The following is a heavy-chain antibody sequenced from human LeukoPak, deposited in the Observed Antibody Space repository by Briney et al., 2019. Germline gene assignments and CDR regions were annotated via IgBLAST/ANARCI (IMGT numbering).Heavy chain of an antibody. Sequence: PSETLSLTCTVTGGSISSYYWGWIRQPAGKGLEWIGRIYTSGRTNYNPSLKSRVTMSVDTSKNQFSLKLSSVTAADTAVYYCASAGYSGYEFDYWGQGTLVTVSS. CDR3: ASAGYSGYEFDY. D-gene: IGHD5-12*01. CDR1: GGSISSYY. V-gene: IGHV4-4*07. J-gene: IGHJ4*02. CDR2: IYTSGRT.